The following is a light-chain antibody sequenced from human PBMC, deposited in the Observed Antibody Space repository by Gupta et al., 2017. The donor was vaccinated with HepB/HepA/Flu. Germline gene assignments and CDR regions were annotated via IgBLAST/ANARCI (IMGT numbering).Light chain of an antibody. Sequence: DIVMTQSPLSLPVTPGEPASISCRSSQSLLDSSGYNYLDWYLQKPGQSPQLLIYLGSNRASGVPDRFSGSGSGTDFTLKISRVEAEDVGLYYCMQALQTPITFGGGTKVEIK. CDR2: LGS. J-gene: IGKJ4*01. V-gene: IGKV2-28*01. CDR1: QSLLDSSGYNY. CDR3: MQALQTPIT.